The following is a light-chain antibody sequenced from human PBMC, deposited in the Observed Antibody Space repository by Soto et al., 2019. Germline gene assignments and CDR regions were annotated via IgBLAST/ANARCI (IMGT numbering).Light chain of an antibody. CDR1: SSDVGGYNY. V-gene: IGLV2-8*01. J-gene: IGLJ2*01. CDR2: EVS. CDR3: SSFAVNNNLV. Sequence: QSALTQPPSASVSPGQSVTISCTGTSSDVGGYNYVSWYQQHPGKAPKRLISEVSKRPSGVPDRFSGSKSGNTASLTVSGLQAEDEADYYCSSFAVNNNLVFGGGTKLTVL.